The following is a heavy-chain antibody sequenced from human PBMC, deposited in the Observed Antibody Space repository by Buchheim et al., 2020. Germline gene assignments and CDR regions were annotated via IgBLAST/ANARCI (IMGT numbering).Heavy chain of an antibody. CDR3: ARRDVRSYYYYGMDV. CDR2: ISSSSSTI. V-gene: IGHV3-48*04. Sequence: EVQLVESGGGLVQPGGSLRLSCAASGFTFSSYSMNWVRQAPGKGLEWVSYISSSSSTIYYADSVKGRFTISRDNAKNSLYLQMNSLRAEDTAVYYCARRDVRSYYYYGMDVWGQGTT. J-gene: IGHJ6*02. CDR1: GFTFSSYS. D-gene: IGHD4-17*01.